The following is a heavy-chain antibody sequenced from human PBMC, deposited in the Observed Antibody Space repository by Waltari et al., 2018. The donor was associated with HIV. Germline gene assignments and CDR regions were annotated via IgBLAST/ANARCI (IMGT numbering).Heavy chain of an antibody. CDR2: IYYSGST. CDR3: ARPTTVVTRYPLNGMDV. J-gene: IGHJ6*02. CDR1: GGSISSSSYY. V-gene: IGHV4-39*01. D-gene: IGHD4-17*01. Sequence: QLQLQESGPGLVKPSETLSLTCTVSGGSISSSSYYWGWTRQPPGKGLEWIGSIYYSGSTYYNPSLKSRVTISVDTSKNQFSLKLSSVTAADTAVYYCARPTTVVTRYPLNGMDVWGQGTTVTVSS.